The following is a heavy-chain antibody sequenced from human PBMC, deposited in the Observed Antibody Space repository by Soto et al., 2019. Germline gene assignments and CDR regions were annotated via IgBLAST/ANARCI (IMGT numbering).Heavy chain of an antibody. CDR3: ARGGSSSWLNWFDP. J-gene: IGHJ5*02. D-gene: IGHD6-13*01. V-gene: IGHV4-59*01. CDR1: GGSISSYY. CDR2: IYYSGST. Sequence: SETLSLTCTVSGGSISSYYWSWIRQPPGKGLEWIGYIYYSGSTNYNPSLKSRVTISVDTSKNQFSLKLSSVTAADTAVYYCARGGSSSWLNWFDPWGQGTLVTVSS.